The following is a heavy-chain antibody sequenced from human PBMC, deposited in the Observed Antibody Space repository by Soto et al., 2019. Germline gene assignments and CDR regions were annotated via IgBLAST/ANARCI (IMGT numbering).Heavy chain of an antibody. CDR3: AKESYFDSSGAYYFDS. J-gene: IGHJ4*02. V-gene: IGHV3-23*01. D-gene: IGHD3-22*01. CDR1: RFTFASYA. CDR2: ISGDGGRI. Sequence: GGSLRLSCAASRFTFASYAMSWVRQAPGKGLVWVSGISGDGGRIYYADSVKGRFTISRDNSKNTMYLQMNRLRADDTAVYYCAKESYFDSSGAYYFDSWGQGNLVTVSS.